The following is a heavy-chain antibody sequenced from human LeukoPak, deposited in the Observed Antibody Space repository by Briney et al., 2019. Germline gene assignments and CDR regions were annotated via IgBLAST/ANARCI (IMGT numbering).Heavy chain of an antibody. D-gene: IGHD3-10*01. Sequence: SETLSLTCTVSGASISSRSYYWAWIRQSPGTGLEWLGIIYYSGDTYYNPSLKSRVTISVDTSKNPFSLKLSSVTAADTAVYYCARGKWGGSGSYYNNRRDYYYYYGMDVWGQGTTVTVSS. CDR1: GASISSRSYY. CDR3: ARGKWGGSGSYYNNRRDYYYYYGMDV. CDR2: IYYSGDT. J-gene: IGHJ6*02. V-gene: IGHV4-39*07.